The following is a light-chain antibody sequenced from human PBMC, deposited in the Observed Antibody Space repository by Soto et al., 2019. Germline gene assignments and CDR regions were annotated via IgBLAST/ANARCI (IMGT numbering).Light chain of an antibody. V-gene: IGKV3-20*01. Sequence: EIVLTQSPGTLSLSPGERATLSCRASQSVSSSFLAWYQQKPGQAPRLLIYGASSRATGIPDRFSGSGSGTDFTLTISRLEPEDCAVYYCQRYDSSPWTFGQGTKVEIK. CDR3: QRYDSSPWT. J-gene: IGKJ1*01. CDR1: QSVSSSF. CDR2: GAS.